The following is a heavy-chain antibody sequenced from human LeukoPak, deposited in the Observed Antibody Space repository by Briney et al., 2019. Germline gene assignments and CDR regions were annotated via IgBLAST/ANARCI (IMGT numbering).Heavy chain of an antibody. J-gene: IGHJ4*02. Sequence: SVKVSCKASGGTFSSYAISWVRQAPGQGLEWMGGIIPIFGTANYAQKFQGRVTITADESTSTAYMELSSLRSEDAAVYYCARASGQAYYDILTGYAHWGQGTLVTVSS. CDR3: ARASGQAYYDILTGYAH. CDR1: GGTFSSYA. CDR2: IIPIFGTA. V-gene: IGHV1-69*01. D-gene: IGHD3-9*01.